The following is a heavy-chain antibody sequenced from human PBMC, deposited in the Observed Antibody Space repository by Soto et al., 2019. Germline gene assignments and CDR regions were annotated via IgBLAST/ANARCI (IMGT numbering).Heavy chain of an antibody. CDR1: GFSLSTSGVG. V-gene: IGHV2-5*02. Sequence: QITLKESGPTLVRPTQTLTLTCTFSGFSLSTSGVGVGWIRQPQGKALEWLALIYWDDDKRYSPSLKSRLTIPKDTSKNQGVLTMTNMDPVDTATYYCAHSRCGGDCLQSYSSHYYYGMDVWGQGTTVTVSS. J-gene: IGHJ6*02. CDR2: IYWDDDK. D-gene: IGHD2-21*02. CDR3: AHSRCGGDCLQSYSSHYYYGMDV.